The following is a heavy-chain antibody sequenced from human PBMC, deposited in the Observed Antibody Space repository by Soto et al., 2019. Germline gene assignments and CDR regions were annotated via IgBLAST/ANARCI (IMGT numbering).Heavy chain of an antibody. J-gene: IGHJ5*02. CDR2: IIPIFGTA. D-gene: IGHD3-3*01. Sequence: SVKVSCKASGGTFSSYAISWVRQAPGQGLEWMGGIIPIFGTANYAQKFQGRVTITADESTSTAYMELSSLRSEDTAVYYCARTVGITNFVVVTGSPNWSDPWGRG. CDR3: ARTVGITNFVVVTGSPNWSDP. CDR1: GGTFSSYA. V-gene: IGHV1-69*13.